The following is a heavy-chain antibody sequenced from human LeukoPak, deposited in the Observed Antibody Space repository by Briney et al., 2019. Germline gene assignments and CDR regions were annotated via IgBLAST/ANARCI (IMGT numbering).Heavy chain of an antibody. CDR3: TSPQADSGATYFRH. D-gene: IGHD6-19*01. Sequence: PGGSLKLSCAASGFTFNGSTMHWVRQASGKGLEWIGRIRSKVSSYATAYAASVKGRFTISRDDAKNTAYLQMDSLKTEDTAVYYCTSPQADSGATYFRHWGQGTLVTVSS. V-gene: IGHV3-73*01. J-gene: IGHJ1*01. CDR1: GFTFNGST. CDR2: IRSKVSSYAT.